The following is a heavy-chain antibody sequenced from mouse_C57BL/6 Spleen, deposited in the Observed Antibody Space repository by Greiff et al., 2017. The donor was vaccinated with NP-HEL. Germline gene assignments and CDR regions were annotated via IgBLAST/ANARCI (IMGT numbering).Heavy chain of an antibody. CDR2: IDPANGNT. V-gene: IGHV14-3*01. D-gene: IGHD1-1*01. CDR3: APTSYYYYGSRDSYFDV. J-gene: IGHJ1*03. Sequence: EVQLHQSVAELVRPGASVKLSCTASGFNIKNTYMHWVKQRPEQGLEWIGRIDPANGNTKYAPKFQGKATITADTSSNTAYLQLSSLTSEDTAIYYCAPTSYYYYGSRDSYFDVWGTGTTVTVSS. CDR1: GFNIKNTY.